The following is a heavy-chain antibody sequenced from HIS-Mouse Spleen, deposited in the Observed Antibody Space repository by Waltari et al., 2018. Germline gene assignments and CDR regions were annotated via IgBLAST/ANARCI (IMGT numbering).Heavy chain of an antibody. CDR3: ARIAEGYSSGWYAFDY. CDR2: IDWDDDK. V-gene: IGHV2-70*15. D-gene: IGHD6-19*01. J-gene: IGHJ4*02. CDR1: GFSLITSGMC. Sequence: QVTLREFGPALVKPTQTLTLTFTFSGFSLITSGMCVSWHRQPPGKALEWLARIDWDDDKYYSTSLKTRLTISKDTSKNQVVLTMTNMDPVDTATYYCARIAEGYSSGWYAFDYWGQGTLVTVSS.